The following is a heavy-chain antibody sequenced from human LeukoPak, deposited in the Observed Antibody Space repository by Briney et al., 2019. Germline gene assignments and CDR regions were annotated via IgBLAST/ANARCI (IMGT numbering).Heavy chain of an antibody. D-gene: IGHD3-10*01. Sequence: SETLSLTCAVYGGSSSGYYWSWIRQPPGKGREWIGEINHSGSTNYNPSLKSRVTISVDTSKNQFSLKLSSVTAADTAVYYCAGNLWFGGAFDIWGQGTMVTVSS. CDR2: INHSGST. V-gene: IGHV4-34*01. CDR1: GGSSSGYY. CDR3: AGNLWFGGAFDI. J-gene: IGHJ3*02.